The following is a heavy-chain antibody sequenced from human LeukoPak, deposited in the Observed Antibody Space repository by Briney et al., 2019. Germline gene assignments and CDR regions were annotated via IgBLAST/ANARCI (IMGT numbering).Heavy chain of an antibody. CDR1: GYTFTTFG. Sequence: ASVKVSCKASGYTFTTFGISWVRQAPGQGLEWMGWINTYSGSKSYAQSFQGRVIMSTDTSTTTAYMDLRSLRSDDTAVYYCARAIMVRGDFYGVDVWGQGTTVTVSS. CDR2: INTYSGSK. J-gene: IGHJ6*02. CDR3: ARAIMVRGDFYGVDV. V-gene: IGHV1-18*01. D-gene: IGHD3-10*01.